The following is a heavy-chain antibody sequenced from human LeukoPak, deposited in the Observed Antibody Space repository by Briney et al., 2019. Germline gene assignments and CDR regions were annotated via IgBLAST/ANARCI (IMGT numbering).Heavy chain of an antibody. J-gene: IGHJ5*02. Sequence: PGRSLRLSCAASGFTFSSYGMHWVRQAPGKGLEWVAVISYDGSNKYYADSVKGRFTISRDNSKNTLYLQMNSLRAEDTAVYYCAKDALGYCSGGSCSTRSWFDPWGQGTLVTVPS. CDR3: AKDALGYCSGGSCSTRSWFDP. D-gene: IGHD2-15*01. CDR2: ISYDGSNK. V-gene: IGHV3-30*18. CDR1: GFTFSSYG.